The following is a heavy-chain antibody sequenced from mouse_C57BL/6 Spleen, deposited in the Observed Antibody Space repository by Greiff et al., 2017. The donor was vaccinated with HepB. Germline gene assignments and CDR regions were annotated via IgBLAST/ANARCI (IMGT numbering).Heavy chain of an antibody. CDR1: GYTFTSYW. J-gene: IGHJ1*03. CDR3: ATYYYCSSYPYWYFDV. CDR2: IDPSDSYT. V-gene: IGHV1-50*01. Sequence: QVQLQQPGAELVKPGASVKLSCKASGYTFTSYWMQWVKQRPGQGLEWIGEIDPSDSYTNYNQKFKGKATLTVDTSSSTAYMQLSSLTSEDSAVYYCATYYYCSSYPYWYFDVWGTGTTVTVSS. D-gene: IGHD1-1*01.